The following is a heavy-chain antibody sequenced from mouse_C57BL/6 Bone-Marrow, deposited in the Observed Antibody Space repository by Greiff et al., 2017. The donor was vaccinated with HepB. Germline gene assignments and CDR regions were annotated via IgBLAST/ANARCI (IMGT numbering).Heavy chain of an antibody. D-gene: IGHD2-3*01. J-gene: IGHJ4*01. V-gene: IGHV1-63*01. CDR3: ASWLLNAMDY. CDR1: GYTFTNYW. Sequence: QVQLQQSGAELVRPGPSVKMSCKASGYTFTNYWIGWAKQRPGHGLEWIGDIYPGGGYTNYNEKFKGKATLTADKSSSTAYMQFSSLTSEDSAIYYCASWLLNAMDYWGQGTSVTVSS. CDR2: IYPGGGYT.